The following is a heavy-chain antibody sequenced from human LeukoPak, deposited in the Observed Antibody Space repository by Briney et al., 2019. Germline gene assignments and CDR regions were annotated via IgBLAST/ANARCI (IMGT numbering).Heavy chain of an antibody. Sequence: GSLRLSCAASGFTFSSYWMHWVRQAPGKGLVWVSRIKSDGSTRYADSVKRRFTISRDNAKNTVSLQMNSLRAEDTGVYYCARAPSEIGGYYPEYFRHWGQGTLVTVSP. CDR3: ARAPSEIGGYYPEYFRH. V-gene: IGHV3-74*01. CDR2: IKSDGST. CDR1: GFTFSSYW. D-gene: IGHD3-22*01. J-gene: IGHJ1*01.